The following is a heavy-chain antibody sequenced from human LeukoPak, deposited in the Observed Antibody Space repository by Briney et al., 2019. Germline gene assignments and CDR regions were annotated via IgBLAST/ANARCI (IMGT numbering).Heavy chain of an antibody. D-gene: IGHD5-24*01. CDR2: IYYSGST. CDR3: ARDPGRWQQLGYFDY. Sequence: SETLSLTCTVSGGSVSSGSYYWSWIRQPPGKGLEWIGYIYYSGSTNYNPSLKSRVTISVDTSKNQFSPKLSSVTAADTAMYYCARDPGRWQQLGYFDYWGQGTLVTVSS. V-gene: IGHV4-61*01. CDR1: GGSVSSGSYY. J-gene: IGHJ4*02.